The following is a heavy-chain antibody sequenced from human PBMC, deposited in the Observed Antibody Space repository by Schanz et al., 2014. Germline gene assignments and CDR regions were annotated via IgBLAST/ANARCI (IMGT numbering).Heavy chain of an antibody. Sequence: MQLVESGGGLVKPGGSLRLSCVASGFNFSDYAMCWVRQAPGKGLEWVSAISGGGGTTYYTDSVRGRFTISRDNAENTLFLQMNSLETEDTAVYYCTTDNGHFAFDFWGQGTLVTVSS. D-gene: IGHD2-8*01. V-gene: IGHV3-23*04. CDR1: GFNFSDYA. CDR3: TTDNGHFAFDF. J-gene: IGHJ4*02. CDR2: ISGGGGTT.